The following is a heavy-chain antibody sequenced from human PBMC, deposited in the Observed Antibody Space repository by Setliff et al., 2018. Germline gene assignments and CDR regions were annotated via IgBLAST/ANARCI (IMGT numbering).Heavy chain of an antibody. CDR1: GGTFSSYG. V-gene: IGHV1-69*05. J-gene: IGHJ6*03. D-gene: IGHD5-18*01. Sequence: SVKVSCKASGGTFSSYGISWVRQAPGQGLEWMGGIIPMFGTTNYAQRFQGRVTIITDESTSTAYMELSSLRSEDTAMYYCAREGVDTRSSTDYRYYMDVWGKGTTVTVSS. CDR2: IIPMFGTT. CDR3: AREGVDTRSSTDYRYYMDV.